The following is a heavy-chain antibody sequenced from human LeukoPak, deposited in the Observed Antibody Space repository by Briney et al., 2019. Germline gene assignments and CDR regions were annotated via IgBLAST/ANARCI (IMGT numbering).Heavy chain of an antibody. J-gene: IGHJ5*02. Sequence: SETLSLTCAVYGYSLTNHYWIWIRQPPGKGLEWVGEVLHTGGTNYNPSLKSRVTTSVDTSKNQFFLKLTSVTAADTAVYYCARGPAAIHPWGPGTLVTVSS. V-gene: IGHV4-34*12. CDR3: ARGPAAIHP. CDR1: GYSLTNHY. CDR2: VLHTGGT. D-gene: IGHD2-2*01.